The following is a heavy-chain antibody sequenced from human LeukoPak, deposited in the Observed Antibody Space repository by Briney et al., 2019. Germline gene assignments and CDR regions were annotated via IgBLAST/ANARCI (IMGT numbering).Heavy chain of an antibody. J-gene: IGHJ3*01. CDR3: ARRPWLHQRFNVFDV. CDR1: GYNFLSYW. D-gene: IGHD5-24*01. V-gene: IGHV5-51*01. Sequence: GESLKISCKASGYNFLSYWIGWVRQKPGKGLEWMGTIYPPDSDTTYNPSFGGQVTVSADSSIRTASLQWSSLKASDTAIYYCARRPWLHQRFNVFDVWGPGTMVIVSS. CDR2: IYPPDSDT.